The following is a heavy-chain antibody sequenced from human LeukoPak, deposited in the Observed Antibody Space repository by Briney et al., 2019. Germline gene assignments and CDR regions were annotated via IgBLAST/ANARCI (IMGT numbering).Heavy chain of an antibody. CDR3: ARDPYSYYYGMDV. CDR2: INPSGGST. CDR1: GYTFTSYY. V-gene: IGHV1-46*01. J-gene: IGHJ6*02. Sequence: GASVKGSCKASGYTFTSYYMHWVRQAPGQGLEWMGIINPSGGSTSYAQKFQGRVTMTRDTSTSTVYMELSSLRSEDTAVYYCARDPYSYYYGMDVWGQGTTVTVSS.